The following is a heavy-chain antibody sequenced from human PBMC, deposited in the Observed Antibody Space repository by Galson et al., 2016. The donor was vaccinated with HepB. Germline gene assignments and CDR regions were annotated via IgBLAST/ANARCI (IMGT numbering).Heavy chain of an antibody. V-gene: IGHV7-4-1*02. CDR1: GGNFSNYG. Sequence: SVKVSCKASGGNFSNYGISWVRQAPGQGLEWMGWINTDTGSPAYAQGFTGRYVFSLDSSVSTAYMQIINLKTEDTAVYFCASGSGSSLAFWGQGSLVTVSS. CDR3: ASGSGSSLAF. CDR2: INTDTGSP. D-gene: IGHD3-10*01. J-gene: IGHJ4*02.